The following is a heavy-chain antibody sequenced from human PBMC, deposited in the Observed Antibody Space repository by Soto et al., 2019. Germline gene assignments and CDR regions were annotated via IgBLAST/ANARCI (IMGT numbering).Heavy chain of an antibody. CDR1: GYTFTSYY. CDR3: ASDRTRRGHYPVYYFDY. J-gene: IGHJ4*02. V-gene: IGHV1-46*01. CDR2: INPSDGGT. D-gene: IGHD1-26*01. Sequence: ASVKVSCKTSGYTFTSYYVHWVRQAPGQGLEWMGIINPSDGGTSYAQKFQGRVTMTRDTSTSTVYMELSSLRSEDTAVYYCASDRTRRGHYPVYYFDYWAQGTLVTVSS.